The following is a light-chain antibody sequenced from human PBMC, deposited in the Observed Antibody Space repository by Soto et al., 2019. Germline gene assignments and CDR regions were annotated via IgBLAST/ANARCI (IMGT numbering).Light chain of an antibody. CDR2: ATS. J-gene: IGKJ4*01. V-gene: IGKV3-15*01. CDR3: QHYGDWPLT. Sequence: EIVVTQSPATLSVSPGERATLSCRASQSVGNNFAWYQQKPGQAPRLLIFATSTRATGVPARFSGSGSGTEFTLTISSLQSEDFAVYYFQHYGDWPLTFGGGAKVEIE. CDR1: QSVGNN.